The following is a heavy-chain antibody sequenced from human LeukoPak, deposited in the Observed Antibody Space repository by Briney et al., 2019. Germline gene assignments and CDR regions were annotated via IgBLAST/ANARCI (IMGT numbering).Heavy chain of an antibody. CDR2: INHMGGT. Sequence: PSETLSLTCAVYGGSFSVYYGSWIRQPPGKGLEGMGEINHMGGTNYNPSLKSRVTISVDTSKNQFSLKLSSVTAADTAVYYCARVGPRYCSGGSCYPANPKSTCFDYWGQGTLVTVSS. V-gene: IGHV4-34*01. J-gene: IGHJ4*02. D-gene: IGHD2-15*01. CDR3: ARVGPRYCSGGSCYPANPKSTCFDY. CDR1: GGSFSVYY.